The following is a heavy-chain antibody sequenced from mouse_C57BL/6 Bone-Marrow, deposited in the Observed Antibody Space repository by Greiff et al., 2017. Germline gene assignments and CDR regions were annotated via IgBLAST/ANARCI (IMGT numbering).Heavy chain of an antibody. D-gene: IGHD2-1*01. CDR3: ARHRNGIDY. V-gene: IGHV5-12*01. Sequence: DVQLQESGGGLVQPGGSLKLSCAASGFTFSDYYMYWVRQTPEKRLEWVAYISNGGGSTYYPDTVKGRFTISRDNAKNTLYLQMSRLKSEDTAMYYCARHRNGIDYWGQGTTLTVSS. CDR1: GFTFSDYY. CDR2: ISNGGGST. J-gene: IGHJ2*01.